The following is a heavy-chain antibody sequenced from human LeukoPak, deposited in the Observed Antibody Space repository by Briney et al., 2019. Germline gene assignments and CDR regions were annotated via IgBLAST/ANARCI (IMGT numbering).Heavy chain of an antibody. CDR2: IYYSGST. D-gene: IGHD5-24*01. CDR3: ASGGRDGYNSLRLDY. V-gene: IGHV4-39*07. Sequence: SETLSLTCTVSGGSIGSSSYYWGWIRQPPGKGLEWIGSIYYSGSTYYNPSLKSRVTISVDTSRNQFSLKLSSVTAADTAVYYCASGGRDGYNSLRLDYWGQGTLVTVSS. J-gene: IGHJ4*02. CDR1: GGSIGSSSYY.